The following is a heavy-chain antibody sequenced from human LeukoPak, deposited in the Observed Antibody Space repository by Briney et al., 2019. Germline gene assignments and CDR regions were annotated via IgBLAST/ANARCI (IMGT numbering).Heavy chain of an antibody. CDR3: ARGGDGSSLVLVDY. Sequence: ASVKVSCKVSGYTLTELSMHWVRQAPGKGLEWMGGFDPEDGETIYAQKFQGRVTITRNTSISTAYMELSSLRSEDTAVYYCARGGDGSSLVLVDYWGQGTLVTVSS. CDR2: FDPEDGET. CDR1: GYTLTELS. D-gene: IGHD6-13*01. J-gene: IGHJ4*02. V-gene: IGHV1-24*01.